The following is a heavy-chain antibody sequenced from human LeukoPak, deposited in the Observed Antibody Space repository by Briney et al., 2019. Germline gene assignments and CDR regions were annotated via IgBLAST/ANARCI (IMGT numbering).Heavy chain of an antibody. CDR3: ARQNPDDFWSGYYLYWFDP. CDR2: IYYSGST. J-gene: IGHJ5*02. D-gene: IGHD3-3*01. Sequence: SETLSLTCTVSSGSISSSSYYWGWIRQPPGKGLEWIGSIYYSGSTYYNPSLKSRVTISVDTSKNQFSLKLSSVTAADTAVYYCARQNPDDFWSGYYLYWFDPWGQGTLVTVSS. CDR1: SGSISSSSYY. V-gene: IGHV4-39*01.